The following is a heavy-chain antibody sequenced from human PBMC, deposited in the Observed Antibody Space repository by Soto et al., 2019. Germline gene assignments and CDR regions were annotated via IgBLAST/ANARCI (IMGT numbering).Heavy chain of an antibody. CDR2: ISYDGGLQ. V-gene: IGHV3-30*03. J-gene: IGHJ4*02. D-gene: IGHD5-18*01. Sequence: QAHLVESGGGVVQPGRSLRLSCAASGFTFTSYGMHWVRQAPGTRLEWVAVISYDGGLQHYADSVKGRFTISRDNSKNKVLLQMNSLRAEATAVYYCVSDRGYGHASVPYSWGQGTLVSVSS. CDR3: VSDRGYGHASVPYS. CDR1: GFTFTSYG.